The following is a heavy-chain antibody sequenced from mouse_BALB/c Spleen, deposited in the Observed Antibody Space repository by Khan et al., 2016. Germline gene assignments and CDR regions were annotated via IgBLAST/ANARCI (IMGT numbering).Heavy chain of an antibody. J-gene: IGHJ2*01. CDR2: INPDSSTI. CDR3: TRLYYCGGSDY. D-gene: IGHD1-1*01. CDR1: GFDFRRYW. V-gene: IGHV4-1*02. Sequence: EVKLIESGGGLVQPGGSLKLSCAASGFDFRRYWMSWVRQAPGRGLEWIGEINPDSSTIYYTPSLTDKFIIYSDNDKNTLYQQMSKERSEDTTRYYWTRLYYCGGSDYGRQGTTLTVSS.